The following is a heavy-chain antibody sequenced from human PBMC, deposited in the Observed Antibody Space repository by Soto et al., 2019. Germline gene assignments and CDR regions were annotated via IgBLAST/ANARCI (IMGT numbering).Heavy chain of an antibody. D-gene: IGHD2-15*01. CDR1: GFTFSSYG. V-gene: IGHV3-33*01. Sequence: QVQLVESGGGVVQPGRSLRLSCAASGFTFSSYGMHWVRQAQEKGLEWVAVIWYDGSNKYYADSVKGRFTISRDNSKNTLYLPMTSLRAEDTAVSYCAREYCSGGRCYFYGMDVWGQGTRLPVSS. CDR3: AREYCSGGRCYFYGMDV. J-gene: IGHJ6*02. CDR2: IWYDGSNK.